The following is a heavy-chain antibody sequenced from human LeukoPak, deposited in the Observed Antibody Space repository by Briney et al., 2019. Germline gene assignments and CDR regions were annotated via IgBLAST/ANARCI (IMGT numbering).Heavy chain of an antibody. D-gene: IGHD2-15*01. V-gene: IGHV1-69*01. Sequence: SVKVSCKASGGTFSSYAISWVRQAPGQGLEWMGGTIPIFGTANYAQKFQGRVTITADESTSTAYMELSSLRSEDTAVYYCARHRALGQIPRTPYYYYGMDVWGQGTTVTVSS. CDR3: ARHRALGQIPRTPYYYYGMDV. CDR1: GGTFSSYA. J-gene: IGHJ6*02. CDR2: TIPIFGTA.